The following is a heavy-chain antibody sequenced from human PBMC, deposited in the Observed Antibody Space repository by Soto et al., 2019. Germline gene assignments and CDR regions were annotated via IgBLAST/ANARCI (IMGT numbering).Heavy chain of an antibody. J-gene: IGHJ4*02. CDR1: GYIFTNYG. CDR3: ARDFVGDTSRQYY. CDR2: ISANNGHT. D-gene: IGHD3-16*01. V-gene: IGHV1-18*01. Sequence: QVQLVQSGHEVKKAGASVKVSCKASGYIFTNYGITWVRQAPGQGLEWMGWISANNGHTNYSQKFQGRVTMTTDTSTSTAYMELRSLRSDDTAVYYCARDFVGDTSRQYYWGQGPLVTVSS.